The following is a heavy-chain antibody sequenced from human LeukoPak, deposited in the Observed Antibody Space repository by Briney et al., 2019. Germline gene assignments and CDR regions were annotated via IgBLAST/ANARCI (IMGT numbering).Heavy chain of an antibody. D-gene: IGHD5-24*01. V-gene: IGHV3-48*04. CDR1: GFTFSSYS. CDR3: ARDPGRDGYYDY. J-gene: IGHJ4*02. CDR2: ISSRSSTI. Sequence: GGSLRLSCAASGFTFSSYSMNWVRQAPGKGLEWVSCISSRSSTIYYADSVKGRFTLSRDNAKNSLYLQMNSLRAEDTAVYYCARDPGRDGYYDYWGQGTLVTVSS.